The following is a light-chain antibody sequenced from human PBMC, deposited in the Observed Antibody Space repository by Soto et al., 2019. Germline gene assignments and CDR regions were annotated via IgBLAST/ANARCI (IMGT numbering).Light chain of an antibody. V-gene: IGKV1-39*01. Sequence: DIQMAQSPSSLSASLGDTVSITCRASQSIGTFLNWYQQSPGKAPKLLIYAASSLQTGVPSRFSGSGSGTVFTLTIGSLQPEDFATYYCQQRDSIPRTFGQGTKGEV. CDR1: QSIGTF. J-gene: IGKJ1*01. CDR3: QQRDSIPRT. CDR2: AAS.